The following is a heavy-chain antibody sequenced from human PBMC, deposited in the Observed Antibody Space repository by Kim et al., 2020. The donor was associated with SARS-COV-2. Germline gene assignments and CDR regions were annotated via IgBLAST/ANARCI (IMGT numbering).Heavy chain of an antibody. Sequence: GGSLRLSCAASGFTFSSYAMHWVRQAPGKGLEWVAVISYDGSNKYYADSVKGRFTISRDNSKNTLYLQMNSLRAEDTAVYYCARDRFLVVTASCPDYWG. CDR2: ISYDGSNK. CDR1: GFTFSSYA. D-gene: IGHD2-21*02. J-gene: IGHJ4*01. CDR3: ARDRFLVVTASCPDY. V-gene: IGHV3-30*04.